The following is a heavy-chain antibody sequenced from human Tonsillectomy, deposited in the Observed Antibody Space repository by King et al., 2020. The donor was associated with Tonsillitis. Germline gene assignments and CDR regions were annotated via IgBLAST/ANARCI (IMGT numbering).Heavy chain of an antibody. CDR2: IYFTGNT. D-gene: IGHD4-17*01. Sequence: QLQESGPGLVMPSETLSLTCTVSGASINNYYWSWIRQPPGKGLEWIGYIYFTGNTNYNPSLRSRVTISIDTSKTRFSLTINSVTAEDTAVYYCARGPTYGDYNDWGQGILVTVSS. J-gene: IGHJ4*02. CDR1: GASINNYY. V-gene: IGHV4-59*01. CDR3: ARGPTYGDYND.